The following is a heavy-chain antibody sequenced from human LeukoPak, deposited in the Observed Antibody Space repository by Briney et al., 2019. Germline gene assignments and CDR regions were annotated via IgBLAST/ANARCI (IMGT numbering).Heavy chain of an antibody. Sequence: GRSLRLSCAASAFTFSSFAMHWVRQAPGKGLEWVAVTSYDESTKHYADSVKGRFTISRDNSKNTLYLQMNSLRAEGTAVYYCARLVTGTTVVNSGWFDPWGQGTLVTVSS. V-gene: IGHV3-30-3*01. J-gene: IGHJ5*02. CDR1: AFTFSSFA. CDR3: ARLVTGTTVVNSGWFDP. CDR2: TSYDESTK. D-gene: IGHD4-23*01.